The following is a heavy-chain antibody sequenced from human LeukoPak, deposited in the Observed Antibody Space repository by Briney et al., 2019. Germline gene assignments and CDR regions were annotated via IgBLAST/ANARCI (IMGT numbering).Heavy chain of an antibody. CDR3: ARERSSWYGGEFDY. J-gene: IGHJ4*02. Sequence: GGSLRLSCAASGFTFSSYSMNWVRQAPGKGLEWVSSISSSSSYIYYADSVKGRFTISRDNAKNSLYLQMNSLRAEDTAVYYCARERSSWYGGEFDYWGQGTLVTVSS. CDR1: GFTFSSYS. D-gene: IGHD6-13*01. CDR2: ISSSSSYI. V-gene: IGHV3-21*01.